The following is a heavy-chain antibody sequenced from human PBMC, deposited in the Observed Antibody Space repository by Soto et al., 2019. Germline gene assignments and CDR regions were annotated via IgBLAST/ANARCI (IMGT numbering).Heavy chain of an antibody. Sequence: PSETLSLTCAVYGGSFSGYYWSWIRQPPGKGLEWIGEINHSGSTNYNPSLKSRVTISVDTSKNQFSLKLSSVTAADTAVYYCARGLYCSGGSCRPRAFDIWGQGTMVNVSS. V-gene: IGHV4-34*01. J-gene: IGHJ3*02. D-gene: IGHD2-15*01. CDR2: INHSGST. CDR3: ARGLYCSGGSCRPRAFDI. CDR1: GGSFSGYY.